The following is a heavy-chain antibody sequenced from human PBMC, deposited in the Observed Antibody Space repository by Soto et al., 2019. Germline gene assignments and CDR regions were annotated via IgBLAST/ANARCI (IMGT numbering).Heavy chain of an antibody. V-gene: IGHV3-53*01. CDR3: ARVASRDFDY. CDR1: GFTVSSNY. Sequence: GGSLRLSCAASGFTVSSNYMSWVRQAPGKGLEWVSVIYSGGSTYYADSVKGRCTITTDNSKNTLYLQMNSLKDEGKAVSYCARVASRDFDYWGQGTLVTVSS. CDR2: IYSGGST. D-gene: IGHD2-15*01. J-gene: IGHJ4*02.